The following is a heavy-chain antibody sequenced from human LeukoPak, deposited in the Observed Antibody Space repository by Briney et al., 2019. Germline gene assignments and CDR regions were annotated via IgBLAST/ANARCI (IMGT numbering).Heavy chain of an antibody. D-gene: IGHD1-26*01. CDR3: ARGRSNYYGMDV. J-gene: IGHJ6*02. CDR2: IYYNGNT. Sequence: SETLSLTCSVSDGSINSYYWNWIWRPPGKGLEWIGYIYYNGNTNYSPSLRSRVTMSVDTSKNLFSLKVSSVTAADTAVYYCARGRSNYYGMDVWGQGTTVTVSS. V-gene: IGHV4-59*01. CDR1: DGSINSYY.